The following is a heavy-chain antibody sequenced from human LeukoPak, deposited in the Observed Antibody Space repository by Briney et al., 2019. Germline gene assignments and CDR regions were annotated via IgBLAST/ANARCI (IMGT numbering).Heavy chain of an antibody. CDR2: ISWNSGSI. V-gene: IGHV3-9*01. J-gene: IGHJ4*02. Sequence: GGSLRLSCAASGFTFDDYAMHWVRQAPGKGLEWVSGISWNSGSIGYADSVKGRFTISRDNSKNTLYLQMNSLRVEDTAVYYCSRVSYGSGSYEDSWGQGTLVTVSS. D-gene: IGHD3-10*01. CDR3: SRVSYGSGSYEDS. CDR1: GFTFDDYA.